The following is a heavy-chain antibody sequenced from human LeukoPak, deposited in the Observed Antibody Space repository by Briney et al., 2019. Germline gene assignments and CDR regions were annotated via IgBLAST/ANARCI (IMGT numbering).Heavy chain of an antibody. J-gene: IGHJ4*02. Sequence: TSGGSLRLSCAASGFIFSDYYMNWIRQAPGKGLEWVSYISTGANTIYYADSVKGRFTISRDNAKNSLFLQMNSLRDEDTAVYYCARDFSDSSSQTAFDFWGQGTLVTVSS. CDR1: GFIFSDYY. V-gene: IGHV3-11*01. CDR3: ARDFSDSSSQTAFDF. CDR2: ISTGANTI. D-gene: IGHD6-19*01.